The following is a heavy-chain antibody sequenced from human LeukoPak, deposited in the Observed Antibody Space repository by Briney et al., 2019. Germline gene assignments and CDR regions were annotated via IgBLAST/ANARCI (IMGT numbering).Heavy chain of an antibody. Sequence: SETLSLTCAVYGGSFSGYYWSWIRQPPGKGLEWIGEINHSGSTNYNTSLKSRVTISVEKPKNQFFLKLNSVTAADTAGYYCRITPLNSSNRHNDIDIWGKGTTVTVSS. D-gene: IGHD6-19*01. CDR2: INHSGST. V-gene: IGHV4-34*03. CDR1: GGSFSGYY. J-gene: IGHJ3*02. CDR3: RITPLNSSNRHNDIDI.